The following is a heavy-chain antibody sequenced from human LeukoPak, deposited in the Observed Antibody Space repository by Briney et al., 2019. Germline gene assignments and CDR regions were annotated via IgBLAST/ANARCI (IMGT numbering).Heavy chain of an antibody. V-gene: IGHV5-51*01. CDR1: GYSFFGYW. CDR3: ALPPSGYYYFAY. D-gene: IGHD3-3*01. J-gene: IGHJ4*02. CDR2: IYPDDSKT. Sequence: GESLKISCMGSGYSFFGYWIGWVRQMPGKGLEWMGIIYPDDSKTRYSPSFQGQVTISADKSISTAYLQWSSLKASDTAMYYCALPPSGYYYFAYGGQGTLVTVSS.